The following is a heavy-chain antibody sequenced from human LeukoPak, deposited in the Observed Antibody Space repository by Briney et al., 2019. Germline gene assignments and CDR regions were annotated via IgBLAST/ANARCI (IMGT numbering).Heavy chain of an antibody. J-gene: IGHJ5*02. CDR1: GGSISSYY. D-gene: IGHD3-22*01. Sequence: SETLSLTCTVSGGSISSYYWGWIRQPPGKGLEWIGYIYYSGSTNYNPSLKSRVTISVDTSKNQFSLKLSSVTAADTAVYYCARDPNYYDSSGYNWFDPWGQGTLVTVSS. CDR2: IYYSGST. V-gene: IGHV4-59*01. CDR3: ARDPNYYDSSGYNWFDP.